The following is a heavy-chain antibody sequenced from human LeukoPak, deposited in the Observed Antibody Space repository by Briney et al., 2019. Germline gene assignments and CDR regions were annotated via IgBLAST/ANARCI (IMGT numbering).Heavy chain of an antibody. CDR2: IKSKGNGGTT. CDR1: GFTVSSNY. J-gene: IGHJ4*02. D-gene: IGHD1-1*01. CDR3: TTNAAVGTWEIFDY. Sequence: GGSLRLSCAASGFTVSSNYMTWVRQAPGKGLEWVGRIKSKGNGGTTDYAAPVKGRFTISRDDSKNTLYLQMNSLITEDTAVYYCTTNAAVGTWEIFDYWGRGTLVTVSS. V-gene: IGHV3-15*01.